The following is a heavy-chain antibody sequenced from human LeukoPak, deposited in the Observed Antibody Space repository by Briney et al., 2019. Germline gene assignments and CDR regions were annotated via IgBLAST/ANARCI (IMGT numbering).Heavy chain of an antibody. D-gene: IGHD1-26*01. CDR3: ARAMVGATNGFEY. CDR2: INTDGSFT. V-gene: IGHV3-74*01. J-gene: IGHJ4*02. Sequence: PGGSLRLSCVASGFTFSSYWMYWVRQAPGKGLVWVSRINTDGSFTSDADSVKGRVTISRDNAKNTLYLQMNSLRAEDTAVYYCARAMVGATNGFEYWGQGILVTVSS. CDR1: GFTFSSYW.